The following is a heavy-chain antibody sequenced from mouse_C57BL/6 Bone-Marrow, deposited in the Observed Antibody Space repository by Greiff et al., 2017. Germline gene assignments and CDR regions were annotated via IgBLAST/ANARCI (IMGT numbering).Heavy chain of an antibody. CDR3: ARSRYYGSRYWCFDV. V-gene: IGHV1-9*01. CDR1: GYTFTGYW. D-gene: IGHD1-1*01. Sequence: VQLQQPGAELMKPGASVKLSCKATGYTFTGYWIEWVKQRPGHGLEWIGEILPGSGSTNYNEKFKGKATFTVDTSSNTAYMQLSSLTTEASDISYWARSRYYGSRYWCFDVWGTGTTVTVSS. CDR2: ILPGSGST. J-gene: IGHJ1*03.